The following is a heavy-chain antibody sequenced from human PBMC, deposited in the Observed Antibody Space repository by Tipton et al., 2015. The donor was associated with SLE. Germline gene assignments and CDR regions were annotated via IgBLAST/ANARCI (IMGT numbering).Heavy chain of an antibody. D-gene: IGHD2-15*01. Sequence: TLSLTCTVSSGSMTSSIYYWGWIRQSPGEGLQWIASMSYNGNTYYNPSLKSRVTISLETSKNQFSLKLSSVTAADTAVYYCASPNSGRWYYFDYWGQGTLVTVSS. CDR2: MSYNGNT. V-gene: IGHV4-39*07. J-gene: IGHJ4*02. CDR3: ASPNSGRWYYFDY. CDR1: SGSMTSSIYY.